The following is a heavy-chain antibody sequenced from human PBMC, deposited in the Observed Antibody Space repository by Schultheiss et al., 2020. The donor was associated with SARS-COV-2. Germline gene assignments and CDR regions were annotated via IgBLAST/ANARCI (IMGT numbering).Heavy chain of an antibody. CDR3: ARDFPGDGIDY. Sequence: SETLSLTCAVYGGSFSGYYWSWIRQPPGKGLEWIGYIYYSGSTNYNPSLKSLVTISVDTSKNQFSLKLSSVTAADTAVYYCARDFPGDGIDYWGQGTLVTVSS. D-gene: IGHD7-27*01. CDR2: IYYSGST. V-gene: IGHV4-34*09. CDR1: GGSFSGYY. J-gene: IGHJ4*02.